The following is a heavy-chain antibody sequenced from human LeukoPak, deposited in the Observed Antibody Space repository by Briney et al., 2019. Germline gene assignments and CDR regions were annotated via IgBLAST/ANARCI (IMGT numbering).Heavy chain of an antibody. CDR1: GGTFSGYY. D-gene: IGHD2-15*01. J-gene: IGHJ4*02. V-gene: IGHV4-34*01. Sequence: SETLSLTCAVYGGTFSGYYWSWIRQSPGKGLEWIGEINPGGSTNYNPSLESRVIISVDTSKNQFSLKMDSVRAADTAVYYCAREDCSGGDCTSFDYWGQGTLVSVSS. CDR2: INPGGST. CDR3: AREDCSGGDCTSFDY.